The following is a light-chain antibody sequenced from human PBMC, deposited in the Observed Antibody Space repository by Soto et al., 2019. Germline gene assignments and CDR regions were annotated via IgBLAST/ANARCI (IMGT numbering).Light chain of an antibody. CDR2: RAS. Sequence: DIQMTQSPSTLSASVGDRVTITCRASQTISSWLAWYQQKPGKAPKLLIYRASSLESVVPSRFSGSGSGAEFTLTISSLQPDEFATYYCQHYDSYSVTFGPGTEVDIK. CDR1: QTISSW. J-gene: IGKJ3*01. V-gene: IGKV1-5*03. CDR3: QHYDSYSVT.